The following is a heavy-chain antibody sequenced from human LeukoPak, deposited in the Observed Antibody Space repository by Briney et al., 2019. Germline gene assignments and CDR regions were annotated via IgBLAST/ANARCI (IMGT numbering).Heavy chain of an antibody. CDR2: IKTDGSQI. V-gene: IGHV3-7*01. J-gene: IGHJ6*04. CDR3: AELGITMIGGV. CDR1: GFTFSSYW. D-gene: IGHD3-10*02. Sequence: GGSLRLSCVVSGFTFSSYWMTWVRQAPGKGLEWVANIKTDGSQIYYLDSVKGRFTISRDNARNSLYLQMNSLRAEDTAVYYCAELGITMIGGVWGKGTTATISS.